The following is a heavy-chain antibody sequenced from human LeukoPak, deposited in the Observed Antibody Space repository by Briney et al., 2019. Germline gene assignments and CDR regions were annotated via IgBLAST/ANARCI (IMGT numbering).Heavy chain of an antibody. Sequence: SETLSLTCTVSGGSISGYYWSWIRQPPGKGLEWIGYIYYSGSTNYNPSLKSRVTISVDTSKNQFSLKLSSVTAADTAVYYCASNYGDYFDFWGQGTLVTVSS. CDR3: ASNYGDYFDF. CDR2: IYYSGST. V-gene: IGHV4-59*08. CDR1: GGSISGYY. D-gene: IGHD4-17*01. J-gene: IGHJ4*02.